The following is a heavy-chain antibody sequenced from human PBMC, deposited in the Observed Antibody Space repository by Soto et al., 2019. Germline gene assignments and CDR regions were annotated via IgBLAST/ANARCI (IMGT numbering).Heavy chain of an antibody. J-gene: IGHJ4*02. CDR1: GYTFTSYA. Sequence: XVKVSCKASGYTFTSYAMHWVRQAPGQRLEWMGWTNXGNRNXQYSKTLQARXXITRDTSXXKAYMELSSLRSEDTAVYYCARVFARGFYGSDYWGQGTLVTVS. CDR3: ARVFARGFYGSDY. D-gene: IGHD3-10*01. V-gene: IGHV1-3*01. CDR2: TNXGNRNX.